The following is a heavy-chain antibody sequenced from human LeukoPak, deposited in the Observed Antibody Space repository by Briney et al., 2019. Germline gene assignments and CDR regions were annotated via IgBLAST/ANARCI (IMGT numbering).Heavy chain of an antibody. CDR3: ARVQYCSGGSCYLGATGTFDY. V-gene: IGHV3-23*01. CDR1: GFTFSSYA. D-gene: IGHD2-15*01. Sequence: TGGSLRLSCAASGFTFSSYAMSWVRQAPGKGLEWVSSISGSGDYAYHADSVKGRFTISRDNSKNTLYLQMNSLGAEDTAVYYCARVQYCSGGSCYLGATGTFDYWGQGTLVTVSS. CDR2: ISGSGDYA. J-gene: IGHJ4*02.